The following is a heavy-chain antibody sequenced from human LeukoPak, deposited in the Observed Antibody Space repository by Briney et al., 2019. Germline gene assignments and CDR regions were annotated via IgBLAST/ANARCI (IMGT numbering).Heavy chain of an antibody. D-gene: IGHD2-8*01. Sequence: GGSLRLSCAASGFTFSSYGMHWVRQAPGKGLEWVAVIWYDGSNKYYADSVKGRFTISRDNSKNTLYLQMNSLRAEDTAVYYCARDYCTNGVCYPWTDWGQGTLVTVSS. CDR3: ARDYCTNGVCYPWTD. CDR1: GFTFSSYG. V-gene: IGHV3-33*01. J-gene: IGHJ4*02. CDR2: IWYDGSNK.